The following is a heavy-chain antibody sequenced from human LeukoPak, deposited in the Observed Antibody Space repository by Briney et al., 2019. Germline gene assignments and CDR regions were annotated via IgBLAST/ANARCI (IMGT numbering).Heavy chain of an antibody. V-gene: IGHV4-59*01. CDR2: IFYSGST. CDR3: AKGLRTIEYNFDQ. D-gene: IGHD1-7*01. J-gene: IGHJ4*02. CDR1: GGSISSYY. Sequence: SETLSLTCNVSGGSISSYYWSWIRQPPGKGLEWIGYIFYSGSTNYNPSLKSRVTISVDTSKNQFSLKLTSVTSADTALYYCAKGLRTIEYNFDQWGQGTLVTVSS.